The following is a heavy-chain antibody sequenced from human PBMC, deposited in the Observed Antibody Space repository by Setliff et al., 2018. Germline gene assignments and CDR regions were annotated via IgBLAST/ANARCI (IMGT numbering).Heavy chain of an antibody. D-gene: IGHD3-3*01. J-gene: IGHJ6*03. CDR3: ARMSGFQYIDV. CDR1: GGTFSDYY. V-gene: IGHV4-34*01. Sequence: SETLSLTCAAYGGTFSDYYWTWIRQSPGKGLEWVGEINHRGSTNYNPSLKSRVTISVDTSKDQFSLKLSSVTAADTAVYYCARMSGFQYIDVWDKGTTVTVSS. CDR2: INHRGST.